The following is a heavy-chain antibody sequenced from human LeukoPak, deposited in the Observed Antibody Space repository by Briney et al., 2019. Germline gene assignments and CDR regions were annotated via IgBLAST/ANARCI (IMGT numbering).Heavy chain of an antibody. J-gene: IGHJ4*02. CDR3: ARGIAAAGSYYFDY. CDR1: GASISSGYH. D-gene: IGHD6-13*01. CDR2: IYYSGTT. V-gene: IGHV4-38-2*02. Sequence: PSETLSLTCTVSGASISSGYHWGWIRQPPGKGLEWIGSIYYSGTTYYNPSLKSRVIISVDTSTNQFSLKLSSVTAADTAVYYCARGIAAAGSYYFDYWGQGTLVTVSS.